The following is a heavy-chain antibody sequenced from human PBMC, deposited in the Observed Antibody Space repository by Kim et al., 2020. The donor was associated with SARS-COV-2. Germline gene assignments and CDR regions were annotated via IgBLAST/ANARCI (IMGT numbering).Heavy chain of an antibody. CDR1: GGSFSGYY. D-gene: IGHD6-13*01. V-gene: IGHV4-34*01. CDR2: INHSGST. J-gene: IGHJ6*02. CDR3: ARGIAAHKYYYGMDV. Sequence: SETLSLTCAVYGGSFSGYYWSWIRQPPGKGLEWIGEINHSGSTNYNPSLKSRVTISVDTSKNQFSLKLSSVTAADTAVYYCARGIAAHKYYYGMDVWGQGTTVTVSS.